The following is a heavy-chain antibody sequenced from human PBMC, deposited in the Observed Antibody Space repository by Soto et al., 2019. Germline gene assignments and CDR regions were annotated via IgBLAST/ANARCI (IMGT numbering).Heavy chain of an antibody. V-gene: IGHV3-30*03. CDR1: GFTFSSYW. Sequence: GGSLRLSCAASGFTFSSYWMHWVRQVPGKGLEWVAGISFDGSNKNYADSVKGRFTISRDNSANTLYLQMNSLRAEDTAVYYCARDVYSSSRYFDYWGQGTLVTVSS. CDR3: ARDVYSSSRYFDY. J-gene: IGHJ4*02. CDR2: ISFDGSNK. D-gene: IGHD6-6*01.